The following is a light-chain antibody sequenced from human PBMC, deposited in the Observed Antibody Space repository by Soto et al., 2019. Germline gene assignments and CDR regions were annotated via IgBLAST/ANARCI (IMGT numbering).Light chain of an antibody. V-gene: IGKV3-20*01. Sequence: EIVLAQSPGTLSLSPGGRATLSCRASQSLTSTYLAWYQQKPGQAPRLVIYDASSRATGIPDRFSGSGSGTDFTLTISRLEPEDFAVYYCQQYGDSPRTCGQGTKVEV. J-gene: IGKJ1*01. CDR1: QSLTSTY. CDR3: QQYGDSPRT. CDR2: DAS.